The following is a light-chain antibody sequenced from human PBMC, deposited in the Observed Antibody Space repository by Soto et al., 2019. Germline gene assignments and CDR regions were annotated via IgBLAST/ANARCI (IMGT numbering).Light chain of an antibody. CDR1: SSNIGSNY. J-gene: IGLJ3*02. Sequence: QSVLTQPPSTSGTPGQRVTISCSGTSSNIGSNYVYWYQQLPGTAPKLLICRNNERPSGVPDRFSGSKSGTSASLAISGLRSEDEAEYYCSAWDDRLSGPVFGGGTKLTVL. CDR2: RNN. V-gene: IGLV1-47*01. CDR3: SAWDDRLSGPV.